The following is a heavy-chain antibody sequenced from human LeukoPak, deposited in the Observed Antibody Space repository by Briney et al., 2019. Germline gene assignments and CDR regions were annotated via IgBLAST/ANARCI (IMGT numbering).Heavy chain of an antibody. J-gene: IGHJ4*01. CDR2: IYSGGST. CDR3: AKDATLVPLYYFDY. CDR1: GFTVSSNY. D-gene: IGHD3-3*02. Sequence: GGSLRLSCAASGFTVSSNYMSWVRQAPGKGLEWVSGIYSGGSTYYADSVKGRFTISRDNSKNTLYLQMNSLRAEDTAVYYCAKDATLVPLYYFDYWGQGTLVTVSS. V-gene: IGHV3-53*01.